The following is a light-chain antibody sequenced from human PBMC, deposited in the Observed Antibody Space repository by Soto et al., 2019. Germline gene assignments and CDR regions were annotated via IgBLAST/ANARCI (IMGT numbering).Light chain of an antibody. V-gene: IGKV3-20*01. CDR2: GAS. Sequence: EIVLTQSPGTLSLSPGERATLSCRASQSVSSSYLVWYQQKPGQAPRLLIYGASSRATGIPDRFSGSGSGTDFTLTISGLEPEDFAVYYCQHYGSSWTFGQGTKVEIK. J-gene: IGKJ1*01. CDR3: QHYGSSWT. CDR1: QSVSSSY.